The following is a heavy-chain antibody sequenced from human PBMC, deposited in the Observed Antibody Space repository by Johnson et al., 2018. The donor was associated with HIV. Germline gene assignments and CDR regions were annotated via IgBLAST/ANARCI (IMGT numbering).Heavy chain of an antibody. Sequence: VQLLESGGGLVQPGGSLRLSCAASGFTFSDYYMSWIRQAPGKGLEWVSYISSSGSTRYYADSVKGRFTISRDNAKNSLYLQMNSLRAEDTAVYYCARDPLGSSWFEGHAFYIWGQGTMVTVSS. CDR3: ARDPLGSSWFEGHAFYI. J-gene: IGHJ3*02. CDR1: GFTFSDYY. CDR2: ISSSGSTR. V-gene: IGHV3-11*04. D-gene: IGHD6-13*01.